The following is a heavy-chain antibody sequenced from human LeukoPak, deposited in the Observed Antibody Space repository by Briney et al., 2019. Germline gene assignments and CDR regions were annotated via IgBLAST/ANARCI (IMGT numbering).Heavy chain of an antibody. CDR2: IYYSGST. J-gene: IGHJ4*02. D-gene: IGHD2-21*02. CDR3: ARSPFVVLTALDLGS. CDR1: GVSVYSRNSY. Sequence: SETLSLTCAVSGVSVYSRNSYWRWIRQPPGRGLEWIGYIYYSGSTNYNPSLKTRVAMSEDTSKNQFSLKLTSVTAADTAIYYCARSPFVVLTALDLGSWGQGALVTVSS. V-gene: IGHV4-61*01.